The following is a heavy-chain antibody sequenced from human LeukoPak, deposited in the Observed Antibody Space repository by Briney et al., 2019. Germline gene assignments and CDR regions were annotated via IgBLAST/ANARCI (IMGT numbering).Heavy chain of an antibody. J-gene: IGHJ4*02. CDR3: ARDRYSGSYWGDY. V-gene: IGHV3-33*01. Sequence: GGSPRLSCSASGYSFSSYGMHWVRQAPGKGLEWVALIWNDGSVTYYMDSVRGRFTIPRDNSKNTLYLQMDSLRAEDTAVYFCARDRYSGSYWGDYWGQGVLVTVSS. D-gene: IGHD1-26*01. CDR2: IWNDGSVT. CDR1: GYSFSSYG.